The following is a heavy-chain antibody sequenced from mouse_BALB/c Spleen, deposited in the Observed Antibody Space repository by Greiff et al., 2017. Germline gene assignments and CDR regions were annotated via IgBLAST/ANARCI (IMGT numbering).Heavy chain of an antibody. J-gene: IGHJ2*01. D-gene: IGHD2-14*01. CDR1: GYTFTSYW. CDR2: INPSTGYT. V-gene: IGHV1-7*01. Sequence: ESGSELAKPGASVTMSCKASGYTFTSYWMHWVKQRPGQGLEWIGYINPSTGYTEYNQKFKDKATLTADKSSSTAYMQLSSLTSEDSAVYYCARQNYRYDGAAFDYWGQGTTLTVSS. CDR3: ARQNYRYDGAAFDY.